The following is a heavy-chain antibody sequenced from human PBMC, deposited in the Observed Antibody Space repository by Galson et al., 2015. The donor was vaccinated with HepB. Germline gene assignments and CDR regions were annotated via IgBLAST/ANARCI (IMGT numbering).Heavy chain of an antibody. J-gene: IGHJ4*02. V-gene: IGHV3-64D*06. CDR1: GFTFSSYA. Sequence: SLRLSCAASGFTFSSYAMHWVRQAPGKGLEYVSAISSNGGSTYYADSVKGRFTISRDNSKNTLYLQMSSLRAEDTAVYYCVKRYYDSRNGGAITDYWGQGTLVTVSS. CDR2: ISSNGGST. CDR3: VKRYYDSRNGGAITDY. D-gene: IGHD3-22*01.